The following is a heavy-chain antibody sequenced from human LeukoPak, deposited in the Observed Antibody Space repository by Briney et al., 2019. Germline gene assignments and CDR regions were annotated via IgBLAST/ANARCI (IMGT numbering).Heavy chain of an antibody. Sequence: GASVKLCCKASGYTFTSYAISWVRQAPGQGLEWMGWIGAYNGNTNYAQKYQGRVTMTTDTSTSTAYMELRSLRSDDTAVYYCARWEYCSSTSCYDESDTFDYWGQGTLVTVSS. J-gene: IGHJ4*02. CDR1: GYTFTSYA. CDR2: IGAYNGNT. D-gene: IGHD2-2*01. V-gene: IGHV1-18*01. CDR3: ARWEYCSSTSCYDESDTFDY.